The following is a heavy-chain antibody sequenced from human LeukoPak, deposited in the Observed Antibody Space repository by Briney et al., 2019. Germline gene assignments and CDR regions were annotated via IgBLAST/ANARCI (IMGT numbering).Heavy chain of an antibody. CDR2: INHSGST. CDR1: GGSFSGYY. D-gene: IGHD6-13*01. Sequence: SETLSLTCAVYGGSFSGYYWSWIRQPPGKGLEWIGEINHSGSTNYNPSLKSRVTISVDTSKNQFSLKPSSVTAADTAVYYCARGSGSSWYENWFDPWGQGTLVTVSS. J-gene: IGHJ5*02. CDR3: ARGSGSSWYENWFDP. V-gene: IGHV4-34*01.